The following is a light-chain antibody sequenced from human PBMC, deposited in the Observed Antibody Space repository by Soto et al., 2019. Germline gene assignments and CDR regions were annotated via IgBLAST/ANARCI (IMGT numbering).Light chain of an antibody. CDR2: GNS. J-gene: IGLJ2*01. CDR3: QSYDSSGVV. Sequence: QSVLTQPPSVSGAPGQRVTISCTGSSSNIGAGYDVHWYQQLPGTAPKLLIYGNSNRPSGVPDRFSGSKSGTSASLAITGLQAEDEADYYCQSYDSSGVVFGGGTKHTVL. V-gene: IGLV1-40*01. CDR1: SSNIGAGYD.